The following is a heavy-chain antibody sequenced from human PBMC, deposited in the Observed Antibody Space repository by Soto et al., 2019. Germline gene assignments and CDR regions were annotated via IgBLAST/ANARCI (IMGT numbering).Heavy chain of an antibody. CDR1: GFTFSDYY. V-gene: IGHV3-11*06. D-gene: IGHD1-7*01. J-gene: IGHJ5*02. Sequence: LRLSCAASGFTFSDYYMSWIRQAPGKGLEWVSYISDSSSNTNYGDSVKGRFTISRDNAKNLLYLQMNSLRAEDTAVYCCAKGEGYKWNYEFDPWGQGTLVTVSS. CDR3: AKGEGYKWNYEFDP. CDR2: ISDSSSNT.